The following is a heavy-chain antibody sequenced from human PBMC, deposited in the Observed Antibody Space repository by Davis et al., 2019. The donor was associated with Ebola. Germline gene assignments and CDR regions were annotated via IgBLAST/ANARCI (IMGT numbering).Heavy chain of an antibody. D-gene: IGHD4/OR15-4a*01. Sequence: AASVKVSCKASGYTFTSYGINWVRQATGQGLEWMGWMNPDSGNTGYASKFQGRVTMTRNNSITTAYMELSSLTSEDTAVYYCARPIEKRCSPGCFDLWGRGTLVTVSS. CDR2: MNPDSGNT. V-gene: IGHV1-8*02. CDR1: GYTFTSYG. J-gene: IGHJ2*01. CDR3: ARPIEKRCSPGCFDL.